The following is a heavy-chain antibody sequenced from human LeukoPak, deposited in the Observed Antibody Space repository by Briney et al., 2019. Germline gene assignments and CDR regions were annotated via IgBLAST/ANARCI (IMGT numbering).Heavy chain of an antibody. D-gene: IGHD2-21*01. Sequence: SETLSLTCAVYGGSFSGYYWSWIRHPPGKGLGWIGEINNSGSTNYNPSLKSRVTISVDTSKNQFSLKLSSVTAADTAVYYCARQPVVVIADPFDYWGQGTLVTVSS. CDR1: GGSFSGYY. CDR3: ARQPVVVIADPFDY. CDR2: INNSGST. V-gene: IGHV4-34*01. J-gene: IGHJ4*02.